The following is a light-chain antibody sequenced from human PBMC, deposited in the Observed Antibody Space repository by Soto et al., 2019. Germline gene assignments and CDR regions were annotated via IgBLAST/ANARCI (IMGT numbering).Light chain of an antibody. Sequence: EIELTQSPGTLSLSPGERATLSCRASQSVSSSYLAWYQQKPGQAPRLLIYGASRRATGIPDRFRGSGSGTEFTLTISRLEPEDFAVYFCQQYGRSPWTFGQGTKVENK. CDR1: QSVSSSY. CDR3: QQYGRSPWT. CDR2: GAS. V-gene: IGKV3-20*01. J-gene: IGKJ1*01.